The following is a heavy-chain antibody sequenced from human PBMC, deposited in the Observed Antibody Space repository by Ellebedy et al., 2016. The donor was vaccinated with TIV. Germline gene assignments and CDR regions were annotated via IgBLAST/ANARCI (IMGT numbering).Heavy chain of an antibody. CDR1: GGSISSYY. Sequence: SETLSLTCTVSGGSISSYYWSWIRQPPGKGLEWIGYIYYNGSTNYNPSLKSRVTISVDTSKNQFSLKLSSVTAADAAVYYCARDTRSGLVADWGQGTLVTVSS. D-gene: IGHD2-15*01. J-gene: IGHJ4*02. V-gene: IGHV4-59*01. CDR3: ARDTRSGLVAD. CDR2: IYYNGST.